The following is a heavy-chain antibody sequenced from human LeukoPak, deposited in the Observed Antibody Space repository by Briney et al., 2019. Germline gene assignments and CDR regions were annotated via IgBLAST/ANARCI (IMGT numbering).Heavy chain of an antibody. Sequence: GRSLRLSCAASGFTFGDFAMHWVRQAPGKGLEWVALISFDGSNKYYADSVKGRFTISRDNSKNTLSLQMNSLRAEDTAVYYCAREQWLVLNYFDYWGQGTLVTVSS. D-gene: IGHD6-19*01. J-gene: IGHJ4*02. CDR1: GFTFGDFA. CDR3: AREQWLVLNYFDY. CDR2: ISFDGSNK. V-gene: IGHV3-30-3*01.